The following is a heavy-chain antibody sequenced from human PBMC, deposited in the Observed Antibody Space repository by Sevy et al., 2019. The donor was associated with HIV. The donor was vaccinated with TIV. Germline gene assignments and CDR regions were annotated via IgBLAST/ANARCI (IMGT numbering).Heavy chain of an antibody. CDR2: IKQDGSEK. CDR1: GFTFSSYW. J-gene: IGHJ3*02. V-gene: IGHV3-7*01. CDR3: ARLNRGYDFWSGYSSGGAFDI. Sequence: GGSLRLSCAASGFTFSSYWMSWVRQAPGKGLEWVANIKQDGSEKYYVDSVKGRFTISRDNAKNSLYLQMNSLRAVDTAVYYCARLNRGYDFWSGYSSGGAFDIWGQGTMVTVSS. D-gene: IGHD3-3*01.